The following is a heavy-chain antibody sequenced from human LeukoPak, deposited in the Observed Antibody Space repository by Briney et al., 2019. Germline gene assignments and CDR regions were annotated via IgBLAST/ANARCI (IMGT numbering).Heavy chain of an antibody. CDR2: IYYSGGT. V-gene: IGHV4-59*01. Sequence: SETLSLTCTVSGGSISSYYWSWIRQPPGKGLEWIGYIYYSGGTSYNPSLKSRVTISVETSKNQFSLKLSSVTAADTAVYYCARFSDHSSGYYLTFDYWGQGTLVTVSS. CDR1: GGSISSYY. J-gene: IGHJ4*02. D-gene: IGHD3-22*01. CDR3: ARFSDHSSGYYLTFDY.